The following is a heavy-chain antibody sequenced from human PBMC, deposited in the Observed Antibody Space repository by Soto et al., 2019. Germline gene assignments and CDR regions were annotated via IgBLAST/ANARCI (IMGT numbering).Heavy chain of an antibody. J-gene: IGHJ4*02. CDR2: IRGSGGPT. V-gene: IGHV3-23*01. D-gene: IGHD5-12*01. Sequence: DVQLLESGGDLVQPGGSLRLSCAASGFIFSNYAMSWVRQAPGKGLEWVSLIRGSGGPTNYADSVKGRFTVSRDNSKNILLLQMNSLRAEDTAFYYCVKDFRVGYDWTHDWGQGTLVTVSS. CDR3: VKDFRVGYDWTHD. CDR1: GFIFSNYA.